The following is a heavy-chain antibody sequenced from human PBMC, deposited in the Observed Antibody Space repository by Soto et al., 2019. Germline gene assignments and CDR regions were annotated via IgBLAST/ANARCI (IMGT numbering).Heavy chain of an antibody. D-gene: IGHD3-10*01. CDR3: ARDVYDSGSYNFDD. Sequence: PGGSLRLSCETSGFTFTNCVMTWVRQPPGKRLEWVSVITTNGHTDYADSVKGRFTISRDNSKNTVYLQMNSLRGDDTAVYYCARDVYDSGSYNFDDWGQGTLVTVSS. CDR1: GFTFTNCV. CDR2: ITTNGHT. V-gene: IGHV3-23*01. J-gene: IGHJ4*02.